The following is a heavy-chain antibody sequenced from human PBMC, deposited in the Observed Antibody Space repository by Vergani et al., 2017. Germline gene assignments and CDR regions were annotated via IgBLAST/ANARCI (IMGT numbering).Heavy chain of an antibody. V-gene: IGHV4-34*01. CDR2: INHSGST. CDR3: ARDRWSGSYPSHFDY. D-gene: IGHD1-26*01. Sequence: QVQLQQWGAGLLKPSETLSLTCAVYGGSFSGYYWSWIRQPPGKGLEWIGEINHSGSTNYNPSLKSRVTISVDTSKNQFSLKLSSVTAADTAVYYCARDRWSGSYPSHFDYWGQGTLVTVSS. J-gene: IGHJ4*02. CDR1: GGSFSGYY.